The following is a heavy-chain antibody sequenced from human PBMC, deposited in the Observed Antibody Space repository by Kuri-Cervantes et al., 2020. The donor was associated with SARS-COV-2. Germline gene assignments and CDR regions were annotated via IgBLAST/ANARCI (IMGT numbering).Heavy chain of an antibody. CDR1: GSTSRTYYA. V-gene: IGHV3-30*02. D-gene: IGHD3-10*01. CDR2: IRYDGSNK. Sequence: GESLKISCVASGSTSRTYYAMHWVRQAPGKGLEWVAFIRYDGSNKYYADSVKGRFTISRDNSKNTLYLQMNSLRAEDTAVYYCATALLSYYFDYWGQGTLVTVSS. CDR3: ATALLSYYFDY. J-gene: IGHJ4*02.